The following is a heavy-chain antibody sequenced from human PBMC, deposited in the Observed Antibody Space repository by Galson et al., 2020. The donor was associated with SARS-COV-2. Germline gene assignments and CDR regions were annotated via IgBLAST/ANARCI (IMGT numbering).Heavy chain of an antibody. D-gene: IGHD5-18*01. V-gene: IGHV4-59*08. CDR2: IYYSGST. CDR3: ARQKRTAMVTLLAFDY. J-gene: IGHJ4*02. Sequence: SETLSLTCTVSGGSISSYYWSWIRQPPGKGLEWIGYIYYSGSTNYNPSLKSRVTISVDTSKNQFSLKLSSVTAADTAVYYCARQKRTAMVTLLAFDYWGQGTLVTVSS. CDR1: GGSISSYY.